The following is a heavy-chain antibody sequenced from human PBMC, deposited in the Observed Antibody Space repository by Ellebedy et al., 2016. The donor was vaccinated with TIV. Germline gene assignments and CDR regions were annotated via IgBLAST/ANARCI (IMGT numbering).Heavy chain of an antibody. CDR2: IYYSGST. D-gene: IGHD6-13*01. V-gene: IGHV4-39*01. J-gene: IGHJ5*02. CDR3: ARQKGWYSSSWFDNWFDP. CDR1: GGSISSSSYY. Sequence: SETLSLTCTVSGGSISSSSYYWGWIRQPPGKGLEWIGSIYYSGSTYYNPSLKSRVTMSVDTSKDYFSLKLSSVTAADTAVYYCARQKGWYSSSWFDNWFDPWGQGTLVTVSS.